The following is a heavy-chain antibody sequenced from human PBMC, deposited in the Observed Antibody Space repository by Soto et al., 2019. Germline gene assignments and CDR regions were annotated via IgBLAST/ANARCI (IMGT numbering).Heavy chain of an antibody. CDR3: ARTEFDSNDAFDI. V-gene: IGHV3-74*01. J-gene: IGHJ3*02. Sequence: GGSLRLSCAASGFTFSSYWMHWVRQAPGKGLVWVSRINSDGSSTSYADSVKGRFTISRDNAKNTLYLQMNSLRAEDTAVYYCARTEFDSNDAFDIWGQGTMVTVSS. CDR1: GFTFSSYW. D-gene: IGHD3-9*01. CDR2: INSDGSST.